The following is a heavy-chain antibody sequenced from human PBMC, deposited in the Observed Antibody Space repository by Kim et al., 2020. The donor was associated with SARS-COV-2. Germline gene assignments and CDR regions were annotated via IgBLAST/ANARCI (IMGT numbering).Heavy chain of an antibody. CDR2: ISGDGGST. Sequence: GGSLRLSCAASGFTFDDYAMHWVRQAPGKGLEWVSLISGDGGSTYYADSVKGRFTISRDNSKNSLYLQMNSLRTEDTALYYCAKEYSSSWLYYYYYYMDVWGKGTTVTVSS. J-gene: IGHJ6*03. D-gene: IGHD6-13*01. V-gene: IGHV3-43*02. CDR1: GFTFDDYA. CDR3: AKEYSSSWLYYYYYYMDV.